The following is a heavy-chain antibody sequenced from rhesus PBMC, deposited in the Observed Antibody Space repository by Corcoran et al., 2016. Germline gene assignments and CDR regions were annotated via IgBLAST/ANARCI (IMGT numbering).Heavy chain of an antibody. J-gene: IGHJ1*01. CDR1: GYTFTSYY. CDR2: ISPYNGNK. D-gene: IGHD4-29*01. V-gene: IGHV1-1*01. Sequence: QVQLVQSGAEIKQPGASVKLSCKASGYTFTSYYMHWVRQAPGQGLEWRVLISPYNGNKGNAQNFQGRVTITTDTSMSTGYMELSSLRSEDTAVYYCTRGRSSSIQYFEFWGQGALVTGSS. CDR3: TRGRSSSIQYFEF.